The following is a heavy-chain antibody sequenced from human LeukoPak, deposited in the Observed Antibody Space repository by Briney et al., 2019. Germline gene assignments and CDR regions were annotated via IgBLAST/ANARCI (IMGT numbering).Heavy chain of an antibody. D-gene: IGHD3-10*01. CDR3: ASTGGYGSGTYDYYYFGMDV. V-gene: IGHV3-48*03. Sequence: GGSLRLSCAASGFTFSSYEMNWVRQAPGKRLEWVAYITSSGRIIYYADSVKGRSTISRDNTKNSLYLQMNSLRAEDTAVYYCASTGGYGSGTYDYYYFGMDVWGQGTTVTVSS. CDR1: GFTFSSYE. CDR2: ITSSGRII. J-gene: IGHJ6*02.